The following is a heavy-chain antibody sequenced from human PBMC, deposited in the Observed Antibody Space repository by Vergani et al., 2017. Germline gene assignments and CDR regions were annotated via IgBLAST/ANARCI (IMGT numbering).Heavy chain of an antibody. V-gene: IGHV3-23*01. CDR2: LTGGGGSN. J-gene: IGHJ4*02. CDR3: VKDAGSYEDFFDS. CDR1: GFTFSTYA. Sequence: EVQLLESGGSLKQPGGSVRLSCAASGFTFSTYAMHWVRQAPGKGLEWVSALTGGGGSNYYADSFKGRFIISRDKSRDTLYLQMNSLRPEDTATYYCVKDAGSYEDFFDSWGQGTLVTVSS. D-gene: IGHD1-26*01.